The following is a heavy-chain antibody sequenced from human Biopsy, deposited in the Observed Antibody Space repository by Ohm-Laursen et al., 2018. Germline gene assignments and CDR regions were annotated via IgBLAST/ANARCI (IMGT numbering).Heavy chain of an antibody. Sequence: AASVKVSCNASAYSFGGHRIHWVRQAPGQGLEWMGWIDPKSRGTNYAQKFQGRVTMTRDTSISTTYMELRRLTSDDTAVFYCARELGDFWGGRQFDFWGQGTLVTVSS. CDR2: IDPKSRGT. D-gene: IGHD3-3*01. CDR1: AYSFGGHR. J-gene: IGHJ5*01. CDR3: ARELGDFWGGRQFDF. V-gene: IGHV1-2*02.